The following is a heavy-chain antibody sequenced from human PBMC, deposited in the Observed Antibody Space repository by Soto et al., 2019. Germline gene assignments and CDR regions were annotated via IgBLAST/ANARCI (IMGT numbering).Heavy chain of an antibody. V-gene: IGHV1-46*01. Sequence: ASVKVSCKASGYTFTSYYMHWVRQAPGQGLEWKGIINPSGGSTSYAQKFHGRVTMTRDTSTSTFYMELSSLRSEDTAVYYCARDGNDILTGYYNYYYYYGMDVWGQGTTVTVSS. D-gene: IGHD3-9*01. CDR1: GYTFTSYY. CDR3: ARDGNDILTGYYNYYYYYGMDV. CDR2: INPSGGST. J-gene: IGHJ6*02.